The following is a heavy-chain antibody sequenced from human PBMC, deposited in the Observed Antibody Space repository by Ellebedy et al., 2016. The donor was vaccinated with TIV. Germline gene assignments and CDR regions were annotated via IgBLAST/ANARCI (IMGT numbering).Heavy chain of an antibody. CDR2: ISYDGSNR. V-gene: IGHV3-30*01. D-gene: IGHD3-9*01. J-gene: IGHJ6*02. CDR1: GFTFSSYA. Sequence: GESLKISCAASGFTFSSYAMHWVRQAPGKGLEWVAIISYDGSNRYYADSVKGRFTISRDNSKNTLYLQMNSLRAEDTAMYYCARETGKYYYGMDVWGQGTTVTVSS. CDR3: ARETGKYYYGMDV.